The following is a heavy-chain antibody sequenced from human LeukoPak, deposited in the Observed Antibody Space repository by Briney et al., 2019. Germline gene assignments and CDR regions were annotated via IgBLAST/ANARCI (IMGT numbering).Heavy chain of an antibody. CDR1: GFTFDDYA. Sequence: PGGSLRLSCAASGFTFDDYAMHWVRQAPGKGLEWVSAISGSGGSTYYADSVKGRFTISRDNSKNTLYLQMNSLRAEDTAVYYCAKGEGDFDYWGQGTLVTVSS. V-gene: IGHV3-23*01. CDR3: AKGEGDFDY. CDR2: ISGSGGST. J-gene: IGHJ4*02.